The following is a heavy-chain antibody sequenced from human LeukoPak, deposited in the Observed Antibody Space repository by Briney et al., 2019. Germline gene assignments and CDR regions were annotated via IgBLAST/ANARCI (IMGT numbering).Heavy chain of an antibody. CDR2: ISGSGGST. Sequence: PGGSLRLSCAASGFTFRNYAMSWVRQAPGKGLEWVSGISGSGGSTYHADSVKGRLTISRDNSKNTLYLQMNSLRAEDTAIYYCAKDRLNDFWSVPDFWGQGTLVTVSS. J-gene: IGHJ4*02. V-gene: IGHV3-23*01. CDR3: AKDRLNDFWSVPDF. D-gene: IGHD3-3*01. CDR1: GFTFRNYA.